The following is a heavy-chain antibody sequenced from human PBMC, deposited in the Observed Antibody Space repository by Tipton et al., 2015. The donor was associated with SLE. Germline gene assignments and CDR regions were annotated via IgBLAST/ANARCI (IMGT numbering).Heavy chain of an antibody. J-gene: IGHJ3*02. CDR2: TYYRSKWYN. Sequence: PGLVKPSQTLSLTCAISGDSVSGDPVVWNWIRQSPSRGLEWLGRTYYRSKWYNDYAVSVKSRITINADTTKNHFSLQVKSVTPEDTAVYYCARGEWREKAFDIWGQGTMVTVSS. CDR1: GDSVSGDPVV. CDR3: ARGEWREKAFDI. D-gene: IGHD3-3*01. V-gene: IGHV6-1*01.